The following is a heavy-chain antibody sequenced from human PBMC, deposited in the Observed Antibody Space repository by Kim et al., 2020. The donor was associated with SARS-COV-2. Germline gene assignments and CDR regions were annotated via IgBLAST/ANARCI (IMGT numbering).Heavy chain of an antibody. CDR2: ISYDGSNK. CDR1: GFTFSSYA. V-gene: IGHV3-30-3*01. J-gene: IGHJ6*03. CDR3: ARDGGVQLWPSHYYYYM. Sequence: GGSLRLSCAASGFTFSSYAMHWVRQAPGKGLEWVAVISYDGSNKYYADSVKGRFTISRDNSKNTLYLQMNSLRAEDTAVYYCARDGGVQLWPSHYYYYM. D-gene: IGHD5-18*01.